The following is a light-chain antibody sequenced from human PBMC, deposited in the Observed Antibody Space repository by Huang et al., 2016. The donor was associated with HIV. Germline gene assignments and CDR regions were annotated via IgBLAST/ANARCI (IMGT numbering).Light chain of an antibody. V-gene: IGKV1-39*01. CDR1: QAISSY. CDR2: ATF. Sequence: DIQMTQSPSSLSASIGDRVTITCRASQAISSYLNWYQQKPRKAPNLLIYATFKLQSGVPSRFSASGSGTDFTLTITSLQPEDFATYYCQQSYSTPTFGQGTRLEVK. CDR3: QQSYSTPT. J-gene: IGKJ5*01.